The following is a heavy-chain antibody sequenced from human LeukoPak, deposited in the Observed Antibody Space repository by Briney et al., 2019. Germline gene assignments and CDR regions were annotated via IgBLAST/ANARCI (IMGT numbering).Heavy chain of an antibody. CDR1: GVSFSCYY. V-gene: IGHV4-34*01. CDR2: INHSGST. D-gene: IGHD7-27*01. CDR3: ASVTGDLSDFDY. Sequence: PSGTLSLTCSVYGVSFSCYYWSWIRQPPGKGLEWIGDINHSGSTNYHPSLKSRVTISVDTTNNQCSLKLSYVTAVDAAVSYCASVTGDLSDFDYWGQGTLVTVSS. J-gene: IGHJ4*02.